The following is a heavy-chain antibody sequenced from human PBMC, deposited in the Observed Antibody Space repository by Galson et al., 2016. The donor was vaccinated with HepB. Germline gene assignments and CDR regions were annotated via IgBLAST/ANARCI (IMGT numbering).Heavy chain of an antibody. CDR1: GLMYTYYA. CDR3: ARDRGYRALDL. D-gene: IGHD3-10*01. V-gene: IGHV3-23*01. Sequence: SLRLSCAVSGLMYTYYAMNWVRQAPGKGLEWVSIIDDSGDHIYYAESVKGRFTISRDKATNTLYLQMNSLRAEDTALYYCARDRGYRALDLWGQGTTVTVSS. CDR2: IDDSGDHI. J-gene: IGHJ3*01.